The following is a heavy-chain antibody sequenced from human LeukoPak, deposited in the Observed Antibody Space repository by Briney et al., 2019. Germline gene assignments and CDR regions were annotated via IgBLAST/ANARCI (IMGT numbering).Heavy chain of an antibody. CDR1: EFSLRSYS. CDR2: INSGSSTI. CDR3: ARVLLERPGIDSFDM. Sequence: GWSLRLSCGASEFSLRSYSMDWVRQAPGKGLEWVSHINSGSSTIYYADSVKGRFTISRDNAGNSLYLHMNSLRAEDTAVYYCARVLLERPGIDSFDMWGQGTMVTVSS. D-gene: IGHD1-1*01. V-gene: IGHV3-48*01. J-gene: IGHJ3*02.